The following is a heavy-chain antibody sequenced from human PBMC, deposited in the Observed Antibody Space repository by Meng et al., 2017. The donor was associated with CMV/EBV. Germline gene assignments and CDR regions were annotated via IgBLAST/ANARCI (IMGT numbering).Heavy chain of an antibody. D-gene: IGHD3-3*01. CDR3: AKREDQGAYDFWSGYSNLYYYYGMDV. Sequence: GGSLRLSCAASGFTFSSYGMHWVRQAPGKGLEWVAFIRYDGSNKYYADSVKGRFTISRDNSKNTLYLQMNSLRAEDTAVYYCAKREDQGAYDFWSGYSNLYYYYGMDVWGQGTTVTVSS. CDR1: GFTFSSYG. V-gene: IGHV3-30*02. CDR2: IRYDGSNK. J-gene: IGHJ6*02.